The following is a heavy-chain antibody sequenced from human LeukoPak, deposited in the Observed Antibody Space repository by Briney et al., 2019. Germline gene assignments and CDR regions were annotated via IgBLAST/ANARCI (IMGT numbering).Heavy chain of an antibody. V-gene: IGHV4-59*11. CDR1: AVSISRHF. CDR3: AREYDY. Sequence: SEILSLSCNLSAVSISRHFWSWIRQTPEKGLEWLGYVFSSGSTNYNPSLKSRITISLDTSKHQFSLTLNSVTAADTAVYYCAREYDYWGLGTLVTVSS. J-gene: IGHJ4*01. CDR2: VFSSGST.